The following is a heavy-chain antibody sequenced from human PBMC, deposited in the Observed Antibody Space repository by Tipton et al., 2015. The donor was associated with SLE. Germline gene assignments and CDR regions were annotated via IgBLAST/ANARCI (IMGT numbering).Heavy chain of an antibody. CDR1: GGSISSSSYY. CDR2: IYYSGST. Sequence: TLSLTCTVSGGSISSSSYYWGWIRQPPGKGLEWIGSIYYSGSTYYNPSLKSRVTISVDTSKNQFSLKLSSVTATDTAVYYCAWGGNGMDVWGQGTTVTVSS. V-gene: IGHV4-39*07. CDR3: AWGGNGMDV. J-gene: IGHJ6*02. D-gene: IGHD3-16*01.